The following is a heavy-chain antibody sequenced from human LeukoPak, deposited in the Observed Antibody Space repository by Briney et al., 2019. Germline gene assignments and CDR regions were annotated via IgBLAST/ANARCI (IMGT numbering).Heavy chain of an antibody. CDR3: ARASKWVPAAHNWFDP. D-gene: IGHD2-2*01. CDR2: INHSGST. CDR1: GGSFSGYY. V-gene: IGHV4-34*01. Sequence: SETLSLTCAVYGGSFSGYYWSWIRQPPGKGLEWIGEINHSGSTNCNPSLKSRVTISVDTSKHQFSLKLSSVTAADTAVYYCARASKWVPAAHNWFDPWGQGTLVTVSS. J-gene: IGHJ5*02.